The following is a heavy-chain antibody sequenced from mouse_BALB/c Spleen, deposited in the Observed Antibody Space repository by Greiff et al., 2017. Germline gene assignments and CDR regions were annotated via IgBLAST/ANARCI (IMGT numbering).Heavy chain of an antibody. V-gene: IGHV5-6-3*01. D-gene: IGHD3-3*01. CDR1: GFTFSSYG. CDR2: INSNGGST. Sequence: EVQGVESGGGLVQPGGSLKLSCAASGFTFSSYGMSWVRQTPDKRLELVATINSNGGSTYYPDSVKGRFTISRDNAKNTLYLQMSSLKSEDTAMYYCARPTRLGQGYFDYWGQGTTLTVSS. CDR3: ARPTRLGQGYFDY. J-gene: IGHJ2*01.